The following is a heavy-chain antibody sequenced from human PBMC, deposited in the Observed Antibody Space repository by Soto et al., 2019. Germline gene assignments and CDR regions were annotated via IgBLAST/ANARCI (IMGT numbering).Heavy chain of an antibody. D-gene: IGHD1-26*01. CDR1: GFTFSDYY. J-gene: IGHJ3*02. Sequence: EVQLVESGGGLVQPGGSLRLSCADSGFTFSDYYMDWVRQAPGKGLEWVGLSRNKANSYSIEYAASVKDRFTISRDDSKSSLYLKMNSLKTEDTAVYYCARYSGSYRRAFDIWGQGTMVTVSS. CDR2: SRNKANSYSI. V-gene: IGHV3-72*01. CDR3: ARYSGSYRRAFDI.